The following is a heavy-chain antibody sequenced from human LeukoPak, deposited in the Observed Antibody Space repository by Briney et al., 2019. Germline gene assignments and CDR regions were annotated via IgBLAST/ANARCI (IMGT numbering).Heavy chain of an antibody. D-gene: IGHD2-2*01. Sequence: SETLSLTCAVYGGSFSGYYWSWIRQPPGKGLEWIGEINHSGSTNYNPSLKSRVTISVDTSKNQFSLKLSSVTAADTAVYYCARGALCCSSTSCYDLDYWGQGTLVTVSS. V-gene: IGHV4-34*01. CDR3: ARGALCCSSTSCYDLDY. CDR2: INHSGST. CDR1: GGSFSGYY. J-gene: IGHJ4*02.